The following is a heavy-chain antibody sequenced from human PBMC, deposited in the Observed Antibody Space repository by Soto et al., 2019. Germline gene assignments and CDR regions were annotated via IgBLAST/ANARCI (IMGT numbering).Heavy chain of an antibody. V-gene: IGHV1-8*01. Sequence: QVQLVQSGAEVKKPGASVKVSCKASGYTFSSYDINWVRQATGQGLEWMGWLNPNSGDTGYAQKFQDRVTLTRNTSINTAYIELGSLTSDDTAVYYCATSGGGWYLYWGQGTLVTVSS. D-gene: IGHD6-19*01. CDR3: ATSGGGWYLY. J-gene: IGHJ4*02. CDR2: LNPNSGDT. CDR1: GYTFSSYD.